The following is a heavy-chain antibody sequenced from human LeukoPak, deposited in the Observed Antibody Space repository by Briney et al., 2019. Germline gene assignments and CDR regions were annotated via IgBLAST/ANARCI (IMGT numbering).Heavy chain of an antibody. CDR1: RYPFTGYY. J-gene: IGHJ4*02. CDR2: FNPNSGGT. D-gene: IGHD6-19*01. CDR3: ARDRARWAVAGTLSWGY. Sequence: GAPVKACCTAARYPFTGYYINWGPRAARLRLGWMGGFNPNSGGTNYAQKFQDRATMTRDTSISTAYMALSRLRSDDTAVYYCARDRARWAVAGTLSWGYCGQGTPVTVSS. V-gene: IGHV1-2*02.